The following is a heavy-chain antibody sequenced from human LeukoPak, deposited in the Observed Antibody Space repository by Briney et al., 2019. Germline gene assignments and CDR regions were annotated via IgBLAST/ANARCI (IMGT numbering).Heavy chain of an antibody. CDR3: ARDPGPYIVVVPAYFDY. Sequence: SETLSLICSVSGGNINGYFWSWIRQPPGKGLEWIGHIYDSGTMNYNPSLKSRLSLSVDTSKNRFSLRLRSVTPADTAVYYCARDPGPYIVVVPAYFDYWGQGTLVTVSS. CDR1: GGNINGYF. J-gene: IGHJ4*02. D-gene: IGHD2-2*01. V-gene: IGHV4-59*01. CDR2: IYDSGTM.